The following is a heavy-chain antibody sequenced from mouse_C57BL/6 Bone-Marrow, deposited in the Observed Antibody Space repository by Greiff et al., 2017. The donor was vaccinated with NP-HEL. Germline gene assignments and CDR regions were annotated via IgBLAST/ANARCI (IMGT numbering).Heavy chain of an antibody. V-gene: IGHV7-3*01. CDR3: ARATVVADFDY. D-gene: IGHD1-1*01. CDR1: GFTFTDYY. J-gene: IGHJ2*01. CDR2: IRNKANGYTT. Sequence: EVHLVESGGGLVQPGGPLSLSCAASGFTFTDYYMSWVRQPPGKALEWLGFIRNKANGYTTEYSASVKGRFTISRDNSQSILYLQMNALRAEDSATYYCARATVVADFDYWGQGTTLTVSS.